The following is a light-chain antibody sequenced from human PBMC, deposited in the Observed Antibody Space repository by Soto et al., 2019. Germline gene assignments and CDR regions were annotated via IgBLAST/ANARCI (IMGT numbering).Light chain of an antibody. CDR1: QDIGTY. V-gene: IGKV1-39*01. CDR2: AAS. J-gene: IGKJ5*01. Sequence: DIQMTQSPSSLSASIGDSVIITCRASQDIGTYLNWYQHKPGKAPKHLIYAASSLQTGVPSRFTGSGSGTEFTLTIDSLQPEDFAPYYCQQSYTTPRITFGQGTRLEIK. CDR3: QQSYTTPRIT.